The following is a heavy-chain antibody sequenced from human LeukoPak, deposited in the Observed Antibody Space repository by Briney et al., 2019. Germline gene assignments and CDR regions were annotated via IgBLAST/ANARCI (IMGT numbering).Heavy chain of an antibody. CDR1: GGSFSGYY. CDR3: ARAQWLVDY. J-gene: IGHJ4*02. Sequence: PSETLSLTCAVYGGSFSGYYWSWIRQPPGKGLEWIGEINHSGSTNYNPSLKSRVTISADTSKNQFSLKLSSVTAADTAVYYCARAQWLVDYWGQGTLVTVSS. V-gene: IGHV4-34*01. D-gene: IGHD6-19*01. CDR2: INHSGST.